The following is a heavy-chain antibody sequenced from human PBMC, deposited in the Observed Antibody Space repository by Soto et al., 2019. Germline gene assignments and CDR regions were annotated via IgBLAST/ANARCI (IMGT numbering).Heavy chain of an antibody. CDR3: ARAHSLSGFGHDAFDI. J-gene: IGHJ3*02. Sequence: QVQLVQSGAEVKKPGSSVKVSCKASGGTFSSYTISWVRQAPGQGLEWMGRIIPILGIANYAQKFEGRVTITADKPPSTVYLETRRLRSEDTAVYYCARAHSLSGFGHDAFDIWGQGTMVTVSS. CDR1: GGTFSSYT. D-gene: IGHD2-15*01. CDR2: IIPILGIA. V-gene: IGHV1-69*02.